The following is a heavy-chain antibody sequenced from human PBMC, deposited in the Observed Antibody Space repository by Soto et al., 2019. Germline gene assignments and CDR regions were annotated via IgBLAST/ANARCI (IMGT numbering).Heavy chain of an antibody. CDR1: GYTFTSYY. CDR3: AREDTIFGVVMYYFDY. V-gene: IGHV1-46*03. D-gene: IGHD3-3*01. Sequence: ASVKVSCKASGYTFTSYYMHWVRQAPGQGLEWIGIINPSGDSTSYAQKFQGRVTITRDTSTSTVYMKLSSLRSEDTAVYYCAREDTIFGVVMYYFDYWGQGTLVTVSS. J-gene: IGHJ4*02. CDR2: INPSGDST.